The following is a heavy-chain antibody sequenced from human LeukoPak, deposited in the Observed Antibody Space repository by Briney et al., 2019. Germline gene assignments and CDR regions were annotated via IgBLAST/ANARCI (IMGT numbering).Heavy chain of an antibody. Sequence: SVKVSCKASGGTFSSYAISWVRQAPGQGLEWMGGIIPIFGTANYAQKFQGRVTITADESTSTAYMELSSLRSEDTAVYYCASEEGYCSGGSCSYYFDYWGQGTLVTASS. CDR2: IIPIFGTA. CDR3: ASEEGYCSGGSCSYYFDY. D-gene: IGHD2-15*01. J-gene: IGHJ4*02. V-gene: IGHV1-69*13. CDR1: GGTFSSYA.